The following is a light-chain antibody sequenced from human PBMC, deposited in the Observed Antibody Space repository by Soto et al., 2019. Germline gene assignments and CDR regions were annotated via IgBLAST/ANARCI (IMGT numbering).Light chain of an antibody. CDR2: EVS. Sequence: QSVLTQPASVSGSPGQSITISCTGTSSDVGGYNYVSWFQHHPGKAPKLIIYEVSYRPSGVSARFSGSKSGDTASLTISGLQAEDESDYYCATWDDSLNGVVFGGGTQLTVL. V-gene: IGLV2-14*01. CDR3: ATWDDSLNGVV. CDR1: SSDVGGYNY. J-gene: IGLJ2*01.